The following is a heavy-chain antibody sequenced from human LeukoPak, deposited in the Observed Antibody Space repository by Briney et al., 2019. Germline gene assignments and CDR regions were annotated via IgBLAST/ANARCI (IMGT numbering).Heavy chain of an antibody. J-gene: IGHJ4*02. CDR1: GYTFTSYY. D-gene: IGHD6-13*01. Sequence: ASVKVSCKASGYTFTSYYTHWVRQAPGQGLEWMGIINPSGGSTSYAQKFQGRVTMTRDTSTSTVYMELSSLRSEDTAVYYCARGSPAGYSSSWYAPSFDYWGQGTLVTVSS. CDR2: INPSGGST. CDR3: ARGSPAGYSSSWYAPSFDY. V-gene: IGHV1-46*01.